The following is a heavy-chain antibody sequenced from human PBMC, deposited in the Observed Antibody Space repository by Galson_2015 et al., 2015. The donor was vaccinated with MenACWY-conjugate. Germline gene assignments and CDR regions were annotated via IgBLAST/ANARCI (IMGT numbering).Heavy chain of an antibody. CDR3: ARHPSYYYMDV. Sequence: SLRLSCAASGFTFSSFWMTWVRQAPGKGLEWVANIKQDGSEKYYADSVKGRFTISRDNAKSSLYLQVNSLRGEDTALYYCARHPSYYYMDVWGKGTTVTVSS. CDR1: GFTFSSFW. V-gene: IGHV3-7*03. J-gene: IGHJ6*03. CDR2: IKQDGSEK.